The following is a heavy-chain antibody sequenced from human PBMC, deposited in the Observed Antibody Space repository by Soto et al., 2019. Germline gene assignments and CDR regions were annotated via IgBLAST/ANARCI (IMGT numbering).Heavy chain of an antibody. J-gene: IGHJ6*02. Sequence: QVQLVHSGAEEKKPGSSVKVSCKASGGTFSSYAISWVRQAPGQGLEWMGGIIPISGTANYAQKFQGRVTSIADESTSTAYMELSSLRSEDTAVYYCARSQGSSTSLEICYYYYYGMDVWGQGTTVTVSS. CDR1: GGTFSSYA. CDR2: IIPISGTA. D-gene: IGHD2-2*01. V-gene: IGHV1-69*01. CDR3: ARSQGSSTSLEICYYYYYGMDV.